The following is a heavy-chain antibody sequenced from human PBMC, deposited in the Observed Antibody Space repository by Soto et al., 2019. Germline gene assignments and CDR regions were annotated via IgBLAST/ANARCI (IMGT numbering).Heavy chain of an antibody. D-gene: IGHD5-12*01. J-gene: IGHJ4*02. Sequence: QVQLVESGGGVVQPGRSLRRSCAASGFTFSSYALHWGRQAPGKGLEWVADISYDGRHEYYADSVKGRVTISRDNSKNTLYLQMNSLRAEDTAVYYCARDPHRSGYSGYGYFYYWGQGTLVTVSS. CDR1: GFTFSSYA. CDR2: ISYDGRHE. CDR3: ARDPHRSGYSGYGYFYY. V-gene: IGHV3-30*14.